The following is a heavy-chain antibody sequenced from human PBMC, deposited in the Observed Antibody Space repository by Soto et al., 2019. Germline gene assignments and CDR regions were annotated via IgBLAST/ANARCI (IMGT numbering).Heavy chain of an antibody. V-gene: IGHV3-7*03. CDR2: IKQDGSEK. J-gene: IGHJ4*02. D-gene: IGHD6-13*01. CDR3: ARDVIAAAAIFAY. CDR1: GFTFSSYW. Sequence: EVQLVESGGGLVQPGGSLRLSCAASGFTFSSYWMSWVRQAPGKGLEWVANIKQDGSEKYYVDSVKGRFTISRDNAKTSLYLQMNSLRAEDTAVYYCARDVIAAAAIFAYWGQGTLVTVSS.